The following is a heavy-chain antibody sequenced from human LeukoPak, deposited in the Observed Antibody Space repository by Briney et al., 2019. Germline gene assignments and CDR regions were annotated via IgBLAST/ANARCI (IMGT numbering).Heavy chain of an antibody. Sequence: GGSLRLSCAASGFTFSSYGMHWVRHAPGKGLERGALIRYDGSNKYYADSVKGRFTISRDNSKNTLYLQKNSLRAEDTAVYYCAKDASYRMIVVVRLGAFDIWGQGTMVTVSS. CDR2: IRYDGSNK. J-gene: IGHJ3*02. CDR3: AKDASYRMIVVVRLGAFDI. V-gene: IGHV3-30*02. D-gene: IGHD3-22*01. CDR1: GFTFSSYG.